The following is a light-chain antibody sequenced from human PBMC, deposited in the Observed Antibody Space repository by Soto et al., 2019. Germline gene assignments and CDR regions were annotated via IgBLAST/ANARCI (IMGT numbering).Light chain of an antibody. Sequence: DIVMTQSPLSLPVTPGEPASISCRSSQSLLHSNGYNYLDRYLQKPGQSPQLRIYLGSNRAPGVPERFSGSGSGTYFTLKISRVEAEDFGVYYCMQARQTLWTVGQGTKVDIK. J-gene: IGKJ1*01. CDR1: QSLLHSNGYNY. V-gene: IGKV2-28*01. CDR2: LGS. CDR3: MQARQTLWT.